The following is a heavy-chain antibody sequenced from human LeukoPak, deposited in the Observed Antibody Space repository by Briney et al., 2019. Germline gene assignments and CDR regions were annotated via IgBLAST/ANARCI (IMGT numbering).Heavy chain of an antibody. V-gene: IGHV3-11*01. CDR3: ARVLGSMDAFDI. CDR1: GFTFSDYY. D-gene: IGHD2/OR15-2a*01. CDR2: ISSSGSTI. J-gene: IGHJ3*02. Sequence: PEGSLRLSCAGSGFTFSDYYTSWIRQAPGKGLEWVSYISSSGSTIYYADSVKGRFTISRDNAKNSLYLQMNSLRAGDTAVYYCARVLGSMDAFDIWGQGTMVTVSS.